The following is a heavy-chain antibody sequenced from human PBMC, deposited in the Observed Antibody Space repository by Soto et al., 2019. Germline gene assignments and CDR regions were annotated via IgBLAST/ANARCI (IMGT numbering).Heavy chain of an antibody. D-gene: IGHD2-15*01. CDR1: GYTFTSSD. CDR3: ARGSNHFSGGSCYSDWFDP. Sequence: QVQLVQSGAEVKKPGASVRVSCKASGYTFTSSDVYWVRQATGQGLELMGWMNPNTGNTGYAQKFQGRVTMTRNTSISTADMELSSLRSEDTAVYYCARGSNHFSGGSCYSDWFDPWGQGTPVTVSS. CDR2: MNPNTGNT. V-gene: IGHV1-8*01. J-gene: IGHJ5*02.